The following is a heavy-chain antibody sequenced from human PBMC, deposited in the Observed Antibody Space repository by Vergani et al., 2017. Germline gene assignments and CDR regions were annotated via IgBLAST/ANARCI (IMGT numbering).Heavy chain of an antibody. CDR1: GFTFSSYA. CDR2: ISGSGGST. V-gene: IGHV3-23*01. Sequence: EVQLLESGGGLVQPGGSLRLSCAASGFTFSSYAMRWVRQAPGKGLEWVSAISGSGGSTNYADSVKGRFTISRDNSKNTLYLQMNSLRAEDTAVYYCAKLEWNQWIAAAGRGAFDYWGQGTLVTVSS. J-gene: IGHJ4*02. D-gene: IGHD6-13*01. CDR3: AKLEWNQWIAAAGRGAFDY.